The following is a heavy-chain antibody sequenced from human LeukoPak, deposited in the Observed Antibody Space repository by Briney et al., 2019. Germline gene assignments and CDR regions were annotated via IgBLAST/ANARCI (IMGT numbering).Heavy chain of an antibody. V-gene: IGHV4-4*07. CDR3: ARDLAGSGWHPQYNWFDP. J-gene: IGHJ5*02. CDR2: IYTSGST. D-gene: IGHD6-19*01. Sequence: PSETLSLTCTVSGGSISSYYWSWIRQPAGKGLESIGRIYTSGSTNYNPSLKSRVTMSVDTSKNQFSLKLSSVTAADTAVYYCARDLAGSGWHPQYNWFDPWGQGTLVTVSS. CDR1: GGSISSYY.